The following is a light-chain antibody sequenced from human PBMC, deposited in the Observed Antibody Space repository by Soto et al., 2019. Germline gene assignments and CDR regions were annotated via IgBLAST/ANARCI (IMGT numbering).Light chain of an antibody. CDR2: DAS. J-gene: IGKJ2*01. CDR3: QQYNRYSNT. Sequence: DIQMIQSPSSLSASVGDRGTITCRASQSISTSLAWYQQTPGKAPKLLICDASYLESGVPSRFSGSGSGTEFTLTIRSLQPDDFATYYCQQYNRYSNTFGQGTQVDIK. V-gene: IGKV1-5*01. CDR1: QSISTS.